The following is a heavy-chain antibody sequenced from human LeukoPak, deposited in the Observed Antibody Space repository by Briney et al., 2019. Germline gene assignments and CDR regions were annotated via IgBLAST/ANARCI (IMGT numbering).Heavy chain of an antibody. V-gene: IGHV3-23*01. CDR2: ISGSGGST. Sequence: GGSLRLSCAASGFTFSSYAMSWVRQAPGKGLEWVSAISGSGGSTYYADSVKGRFTISRDNSKNTLYLQMNSLRAEDTAVYYCAKAKDYVWGSYRYTDQYYFDYWGQGTLVTVSS. D-gene: IGHD3-16*02. CDR3: AKAKDYVWGSYRYTDQYYFDY. CDR1: GFTFSSYA. J-gene: IGHJ4*02.